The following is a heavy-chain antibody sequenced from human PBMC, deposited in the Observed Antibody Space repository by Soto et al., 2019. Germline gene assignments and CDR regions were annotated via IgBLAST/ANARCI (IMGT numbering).Heavy chain of an antibody. V-gene: IGHV4-4*07. CDR2: IYTSGST. D-gene: IGHD6-6*01. J-gene: IGHJ5*02. Sequence: SVTQCLPWTVSGVSIRSYFWSWIRQPAGKGLEYIGRIYTSGSTNYNPSLKSRLTISVDTSKNQFSLKLSSMTAADTAVYYCARVGDLGRAYNVPASSCDPWGPAPPVT. CDR3: ARVGDLGRAYNVPASSCDP. CDR1: GVSIRSYF.